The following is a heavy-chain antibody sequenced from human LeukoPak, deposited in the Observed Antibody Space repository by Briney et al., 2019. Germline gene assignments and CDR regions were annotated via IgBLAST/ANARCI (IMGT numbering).Heavy chain of an antibody. J-gene: IGHJ4*02. CDR2: IWYDGSNK. CDR3: ARDRRDYYGSGSYHYFDY. Sequence: GGSLRLSCAASGFTFSNYAMAWVRQAPGKGLEWVAVIWYDGSNKYYADSVKGRFTISRDNSKNTLYLQMNSLRAEDTAVYYCARDRRDYYGSGSYHYFDYWGQGTLVTVSS. D-gene: IGHD3-10*01. V-gene: IGHV3-33*08. CDR1: GFTFSNYA.